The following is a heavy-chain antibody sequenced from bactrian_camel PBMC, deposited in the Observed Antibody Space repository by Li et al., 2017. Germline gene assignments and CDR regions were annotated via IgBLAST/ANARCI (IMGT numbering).Heavy chain of an antibody. CDR2: IWPSASK. CDR3: AADSEQWFGCSATSPANYDF. CDR1: KYIHNTHT. Sequence: HVQLVESGGGTVQAGGSLRLSCAASKYIHNTHTVTWFRQGPGTEREGVAAIWPSASKYYADSVKGRFTISKDKRRHTLVLQMNSLKPEDTGVYTCAADSEQWFGCSATSPANYDFWGPGTQVTVS. J-gene: IGHJ4*01. D-gene: IGHD2*01. V-gene: IGHV3S53*01.